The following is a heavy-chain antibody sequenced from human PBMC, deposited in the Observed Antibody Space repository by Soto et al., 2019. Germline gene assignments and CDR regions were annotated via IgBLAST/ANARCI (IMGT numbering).Heavy chain of an antibody. V-gene: IGHV3-30-3*01. CDR2: MSPNGNNQ. Sequence: GGSLRLSXADPGFTFSIYALHWVRQAPGKGLEWVAVMSPNGNNQYYADSVKGRFTISRDTSKSTLYLQMTSLRPDDTAVYYCATGANFYYDTSRYWGQGTLVTVSS. D-gene: IGHD3-22*01. J-gene: IGHJ4*02. CDR3: ATGANFYYDTSRY. CDR1: GFTFSIYA.